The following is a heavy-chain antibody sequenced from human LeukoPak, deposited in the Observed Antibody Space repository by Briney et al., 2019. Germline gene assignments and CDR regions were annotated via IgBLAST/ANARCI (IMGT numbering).Heavy chain of an antibody. Sequence: SETLSLTCTVSGGSISSYYWSWIRQPAGKGLEWIGRIYTSWSTNYNPSLKSRVTMSVDTSKNQFPLKLSSATAADTAVYYCAREGRLPYFDYWGQGTLVTVSS. CDR3: AREGRLPYFDY. V-gene: IGHV4-4*07. D-gene: IGHD5/OR15-5a*01. J-gene: IGHJ4*02. CDR1: GGSISSYY. CDR2: IYTSWST.